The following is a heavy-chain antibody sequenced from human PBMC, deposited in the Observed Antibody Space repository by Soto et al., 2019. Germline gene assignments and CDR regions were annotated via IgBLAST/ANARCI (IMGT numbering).Heavy chain of an antibody. J-gene: IGHJ4*02. D-gene: IGHD6-19*01. CDR2: ISAYNGNT. V-gene: IGHV1-18*01. Sequence: QVQLVQSGAEVKKPGASVKVSCKASGYTFTSYGISWVRQAPGQGLEWMGWISAYNGNTNYAQKLQGRVTMTTDTSTSTAYVELRSLRSDDTAVYYCARESIAVAGTIPFDYWGQGTLVTVSS. CDR1: GYTFTSYG. CDR3: ARESIAVAGTIPFDY.